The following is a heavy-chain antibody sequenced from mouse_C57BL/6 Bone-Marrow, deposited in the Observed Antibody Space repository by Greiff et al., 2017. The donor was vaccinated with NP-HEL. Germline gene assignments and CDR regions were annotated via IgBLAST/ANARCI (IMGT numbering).Heavy chain of an antibody. CDR1: GFNIKDYY. J-gene: IGHJ3*01. V-gene: IGHV14-2*01. D-gene: IGHD2-1*01. Sequence: VQLQQSGAELVKPGASVKLSCTASGFNIKDYYMHWVKQRTEQGLEWIGRIDPEDGETKSAPTFQGKATITAYPSSHTAYLHLSRLPSAHTAVLYCARKDYGNVGDQGKLVTVSA. CDR3: ARKDYGNV. CDR2: IDPEDGET.